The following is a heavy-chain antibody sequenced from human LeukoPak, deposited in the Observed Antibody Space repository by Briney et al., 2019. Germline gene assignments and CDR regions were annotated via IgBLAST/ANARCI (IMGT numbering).Heavy chain of an antibody. CDR2: IRYDGGNK. CDR3: AALYGALPPY. CDR1: GFTFSSYG. D-gene: IGHD4-17*01. V-gene: IGHV3-30*02. J-gene: IGHJ4*02. Sequence: PGGSLRLSCAASGFTFSSYGMHWVRQAPGKGLEWVAFIRYDGGNKYYADSVKGRFTISRDNSKNTLSLQMNSLRAEDTAVYYCAALYGALPPYWGQGTLVIVSS.